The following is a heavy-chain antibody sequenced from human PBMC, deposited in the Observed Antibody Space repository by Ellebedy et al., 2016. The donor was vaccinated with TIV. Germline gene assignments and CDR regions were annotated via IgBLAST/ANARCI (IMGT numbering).Heavy chain of an antibody. V-gene: IGHV1-2*02. CDR1: RYPLIYYH. J-gene: IGHJ4*02. D-gene: IGHD6-19*01. Sequence: ASSVKVSCKTSRYPLIYYHIHWVRQPPGQGLEWIGWINAKRGATTYVQKFHDRVTMTREMSISTAFLDVTGLTSEDTSGYYCARNGVSGWYDFDNWGQGTLVTVSS. CDR2: INAKRGAT. CDR3: ARNGVSGWYDFDN.